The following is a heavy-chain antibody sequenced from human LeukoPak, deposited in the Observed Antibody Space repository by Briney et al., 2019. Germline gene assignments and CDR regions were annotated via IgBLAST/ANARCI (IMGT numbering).Heavy chain of an antibody. CDR2: IYYSGST. D-gene: IGHD1-26*01. CDR3: ARVALEWELPHFDY. J-gene: IGHJ4*02. V-gene: IGHV4-59*01. Sequence: PSETLSLTCTVSGGSISSYYWSWIRQPPGKGLEWIGYIYYSGSTNYNPSLKSRVTISADTSKNQFSLKLSSVTAADTAVYYCARVALEWELPHFDYWGQGTLVTVSS. CDR1: GGSISSYY.